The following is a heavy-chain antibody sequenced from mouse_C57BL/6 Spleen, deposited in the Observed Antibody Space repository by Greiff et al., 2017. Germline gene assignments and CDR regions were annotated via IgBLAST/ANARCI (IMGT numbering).Heavy chain of an antibody. CDR3: ARDDDYDAYFDY. D-gene: IGHD2-4*01. J-gene: IGHJ2*01. CDR1: GYSITSGYY. V-gene: IGHV3-6*01. Sequence: VQLKESGPGLVKPSQSLSLTCSVTGYSITSGYYWNWIRQFPGNKLEWMGYISYDGSNNYNPSLKNRISITRDTSKNQFFLKLNSVTTEDTATYYCARDDDYDAYFDYWGQGTTLTVSS. CDR2: ISYDGSN.